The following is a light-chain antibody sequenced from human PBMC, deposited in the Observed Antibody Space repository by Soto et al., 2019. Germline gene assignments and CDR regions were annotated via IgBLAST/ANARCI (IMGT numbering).Light chain of an antibody. CDR2: QAS. V-gene: IGKV1-5*03. CDR1: ENINKW. Sequence: DIQMTQSPSTLSSSFGDRVTLTCRASENINKWLAWYQQRPGTVPKLLIYQASNLESGVPARFSGSGSGTDFTLTISSLQPEDFATYYCQHYKISTRYSFGQGTKVDIK. J-gene: IGKJ2*03. CDR3: QHYKISTRYS.